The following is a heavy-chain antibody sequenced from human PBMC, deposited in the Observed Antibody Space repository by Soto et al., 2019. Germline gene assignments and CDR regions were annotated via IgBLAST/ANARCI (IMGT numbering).Heavy chain of an antibody. CDR1: GFTFSSYG. V-gene: IGHV3-30*18. CDR3: AKAWVSDSSGWSFDY. J-gene: IGHJ4*02. Sequence: QVQLVESGGGVVQPGRSLRLSCAASGFTFSSYGMHWVRQAPGKGLEWVAVISDDGSNKYYADSVKGRFTISRDNSKNTLYLQMNSLRAEDTAVYYCAKAWVSDSSGWSFDYWGQGTLVTVSS. CDR2: ISDDGSNK. D-gene: IGHD3-22*01.